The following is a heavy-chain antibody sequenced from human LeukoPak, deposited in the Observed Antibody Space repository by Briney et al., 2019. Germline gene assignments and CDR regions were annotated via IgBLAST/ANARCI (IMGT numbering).Heavy chain of an antibody. CDR2: IRYDGSNK. D-gene: IGHD3-10*01. CDR1: GFTFSSYG. CDR3: AGDDSAPYYFDY. J-gene: IGHJ4*02. Sequence: GGSLRLSCAASGFTFSSYGMHWVRQAPGKGLEWVAFIRYDGSNKYYADSVKGRFTISRDNSKNTLYLQMNSLRAEDTAVYYCAGDDSAPYYFDYWGQGTLVTVSS. V-gene: IGHV3-30*02.